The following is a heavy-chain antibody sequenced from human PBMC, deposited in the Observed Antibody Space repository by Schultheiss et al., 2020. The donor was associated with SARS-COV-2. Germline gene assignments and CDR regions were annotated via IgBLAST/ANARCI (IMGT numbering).Heavy chain of an antibody. J-gene: IGHJ4*02. Sequence: SVKVSCKASGGTFSSYAISWVRQAPGQGLEWMGGIIPIFGTANYAQKFQGRVTITADESTSTAYMELSSLRAEDSAVYYCTRDVVAGSGSQLDWGQGTLVTVSS. CDR1: GGTFSSYA. CDR2: IIPIFGTA. V-gene: IGHV1-69*13. CDR3: TRDVVAGSGSQLD. D-gene: IGHD3-10*01.